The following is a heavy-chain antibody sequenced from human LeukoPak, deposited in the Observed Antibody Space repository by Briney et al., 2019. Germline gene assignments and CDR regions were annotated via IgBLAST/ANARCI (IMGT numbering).Heavy chain of an antibody. V-gene: IGHV4-38-2*02. CDR3: ARSTYYDYVWGSYRYDAFDI. D-gene: IGHD3-16*02. Sequence: SSEALSLTCTVSGYSISSGYYWGWIRQPPGKGLEWIGSIYHSGSTYYNPSLKSRVTISVDTSKNQFSLKLSSVTAADTAVYYCARSTYYDYVWGSYRYDAFDIWGQGTMVTVSS. J-gene: IGHJ3*02. CDR2: IYHSGST. CDR1: GYSISSGYY.